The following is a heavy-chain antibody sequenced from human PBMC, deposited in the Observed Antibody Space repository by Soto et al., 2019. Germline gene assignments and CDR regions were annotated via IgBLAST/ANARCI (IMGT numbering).Heavy chain of an antibody. CDR2: IGTAGDT. CDR1: GFTFSSYD. CDR3: ARAPYCGGDCYYYYFDY. J-gene: IGHJ4*02. V-gene: IGHV3-13*01. Sequence: VQLVESGGGLVQPGGSLRLSCAASGFTFSSYDMHWVRQATGKGLEWVSAIGTAGDTYYPGSVKGRFTISRENAKNSLYLQMNSLRAEDTAVYYCARAPYCGGDCYYYYFDYWGQGTLVTVSS. D-gene: IGHD2-21*02.